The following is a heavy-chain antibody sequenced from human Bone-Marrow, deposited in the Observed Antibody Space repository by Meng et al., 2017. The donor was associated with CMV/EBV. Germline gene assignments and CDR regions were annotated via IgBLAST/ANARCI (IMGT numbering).Heavy chain of an antibody. CDR3: ARSSGYYLYYFDY. Sequence: GESLKISCSASGFTFSTYWMNWVRQAPGKGLEWVASIKEDGSEEYSVDSVKGRFTISRDNAKNSLYLQMNSLRAEDTAVYYCARSSGYYLYYFDYWGRGTLVTFSS. J-gene: IGHJ4*02. V-gene: IGHV3-7*01. D-gene: IGHD3-22*01. CDR1: GFTFSTYW. CDR2: IKEDGSEE.